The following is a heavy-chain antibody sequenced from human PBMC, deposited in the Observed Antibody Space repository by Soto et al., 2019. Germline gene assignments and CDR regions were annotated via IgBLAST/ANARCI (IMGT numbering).Heavy chain of an antibody. CDR3: AAYSYYYLTI. CDR2: ISQDGDAT. V-gene: IGHV3-7*03. D-gene: IGHD3-10*01. CDR1: GFSFSDQW. J-gene: IGHJ4*02. Sequence: EVQLLESGGGLVQPGGSLRLSCEASGFSFSDQWMTWVRQSPERGLEWVAHISQDGDATYYVNFAQGRFTISRDNAANSMYLQMNSQRSEEAAMYFDAAYSYYYLTIWGQGALVTVSS.